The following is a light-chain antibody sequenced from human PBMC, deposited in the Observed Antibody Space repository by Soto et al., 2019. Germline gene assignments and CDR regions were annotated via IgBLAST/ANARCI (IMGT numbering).Light chain of an antibody. CDR3: LSYDNSLSSPVL. Sequence: QAVVTQPPSVSGAPGQRVTIPCTGSGSSIGAGYDVHWYQQLPGTAPKLLIYGNNNRPSGVPDRFSGSRSGTSASLAITGLQAEDEADYFCLSYDNSLSSPVLFGGGTKLTVL. CDR1: GSSIGAGYD. V-gene: IGLV1-40*01. J-gene: IGLJ2*01. CDR2: GNN.